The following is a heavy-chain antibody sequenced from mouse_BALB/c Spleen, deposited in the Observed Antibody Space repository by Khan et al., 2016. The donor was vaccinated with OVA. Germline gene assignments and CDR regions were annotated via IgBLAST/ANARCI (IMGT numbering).Heavy chain of an antibody. CDR2: INPKSGGT. CDR3: ARDAGRY. Sequence: EVQLQQSGPELVKPGASVKISCKPSGYTFPEYTVHWVKQSLGKSLDWIGVINPKSGGTAYNQKFKGKATLTVDKSSSTAYMEFRSLTSEDSAVYYCARDAGRYWGQGTSVTVAS. D-gene: IGHD3-3*01. CDR1: GYTFPEYT. J-gene: IGHJ4*01. V-gene: IGHV1-18*01.